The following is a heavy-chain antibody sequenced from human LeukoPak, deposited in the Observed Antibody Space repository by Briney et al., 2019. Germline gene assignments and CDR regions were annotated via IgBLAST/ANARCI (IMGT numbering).Heavy chain of an antibody. CDR3: TRNSVYLDY. CDR1: EFTFGDYA. Sequence: GGSLRLSCTTSEFTFGDYAMSWVRQAPGKGLEWVGFIRSKAYGGTTEYAASVKGRFTISRDDSKSIAYLQMNSLKTEDTGVYYCTRNSVYLDYWGQGTLVTVSS. J-gene: IGHJ4*02. V-gene: IGHV3-49*04. CDR2: IRSKAYGGTT.